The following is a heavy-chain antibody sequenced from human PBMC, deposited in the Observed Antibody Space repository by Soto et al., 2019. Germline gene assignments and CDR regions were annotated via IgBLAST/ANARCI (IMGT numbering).Heavy chain of an antibody. D-gene: IGHD6-6*01. CDR1: GFTVSSNY. Sequence: GGSLRLSCAASGFTVSSNYMSWVRQAPGKGLEWVSVIYSGGSTYYADSVKGRFTISRHNSKNTLYLQMNSLRAEDTAVYYCASLSSSPTYYYYYYMDVWGKGTTVTVSS. CDR3: ASLSSSPTYYYYYYMDV. CDR2: IYSGGST. J-gene: IGHJ6*03. V-gene: IGHV3-53*04.